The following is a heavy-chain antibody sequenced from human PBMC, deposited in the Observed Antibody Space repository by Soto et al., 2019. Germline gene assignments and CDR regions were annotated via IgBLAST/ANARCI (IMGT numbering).Heavy chain of an antibody. D-gene: IGHD6-13*01. CDR1: GGSISSGGYY. CDR2: IYYSGST. Sequence: QVQLQESGPGLVKPSQTLSLTCTVSGGSISSGGYYWSWIRQHPGKGLEWIRYIYYSGSTYYNPSLRSRVTISVDTSKNQFSLKLSSVTAADTAVYYCARVGIAAAGTKYNWFDPWGQGTLVTVSS. CDR3: ARVGIAAAGTKYNWFDP. V-gene: IGHV4-31*03. J-gene: IGHJ5*02.